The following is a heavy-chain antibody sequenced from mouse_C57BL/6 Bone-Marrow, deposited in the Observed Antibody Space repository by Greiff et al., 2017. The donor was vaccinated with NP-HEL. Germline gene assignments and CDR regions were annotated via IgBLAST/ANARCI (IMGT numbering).Heavy chain of an antibody. CDR2: ISSGSRTI. J-gene: IGHJ3*02. V-gene: IGHV5-17*01. D-gene: IGHD6-1*01. CDR3: ARPLFR. CDR1: GFTFSDYG. Sequence: EVMLVESGGGLVKPGGSLKLSCAASGFTFSDYGMHWVRQAPEKGLEWVAYISSGSRTIYYADTVKGRFTISRDNAKNTLFLQMTSLRSEDTAMYYCARPLFRWGQGTLVTVSA.